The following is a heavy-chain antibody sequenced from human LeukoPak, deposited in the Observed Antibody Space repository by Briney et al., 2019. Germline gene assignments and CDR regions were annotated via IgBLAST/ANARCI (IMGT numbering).Heavy chain of an antibody. CDR1: GFTFSSYA. CDR2: ISSNGGST. D-gene: IGHD3-22*01. V-gene: IGHV3-64*01. Sequence: QPGGSLRLSCAASGFTFSSYAMHWVRQATGKGLEYVSAISSNGGSTYYANSVKGRFTISRDNSKNTLYLQMGSLRAEDMAVYYCASSSSGTKAPVGNWGQGTLVTVSS. J-gene: IGHJ4*02. CDR3: ASSSSGTKAPVGN.